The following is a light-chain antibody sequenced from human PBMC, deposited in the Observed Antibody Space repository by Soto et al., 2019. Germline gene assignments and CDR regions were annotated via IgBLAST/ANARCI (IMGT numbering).Light chain of an antibody. V-gene: IGKV3-15*01. Sequence: EVVMTQSPATLSLSPGERATLSCRASQSVSSGYLAWYQQKPGQAPRLLIYGASSRATGIPARFTGSGSGTEFTLTISSLQSEDFGVYYCQQYNDWPPITFGQGTRLEIK. CDR1: QSVSSGY. J-gene: IGKJ5*01. CDR3: QQYNDWPPIT. CDR2: GAS.